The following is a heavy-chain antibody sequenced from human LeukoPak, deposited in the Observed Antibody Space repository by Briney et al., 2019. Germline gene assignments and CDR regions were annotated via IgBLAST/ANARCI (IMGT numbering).Heavy chain of an antibody. D-gene: IGHD2-15*01. V-gene: IGHV1-2*02. CDR1: GYTFIGYY. J-gene: IGHJ4*02. CDR2: INPHNGDT. Sequence: VSVKVSCKASGYTFIGYYLHWVRQAPGQGLEWMGCINPHNGDTNYPQKFQGRVTMTRDTSITTAYMELSRLKSDDTAVYYCATVRDIVVGGGPYYFDYWGQGILVTVAS. CDR3: ATVRDIVVGGGPYYFDY.